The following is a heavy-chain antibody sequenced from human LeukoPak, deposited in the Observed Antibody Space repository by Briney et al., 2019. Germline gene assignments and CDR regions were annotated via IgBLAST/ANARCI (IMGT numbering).Heavy chain of an antibody. J-gene: IGHJ6*02. Sequence: GGSLRLSCAASGFSVSNNYTNWVRQAPGKGLEWVSVFYTDGNTYYAESMKGRFTISRDNSKNILFLQMNSLRVEDTAVYYCARDGYDGHYNYAMDVWGQGAAVTVSS. CDR2: FYTDGNT. CDR1: GFSVSNNY. D-gene: IGHD5-12*01. V-gene: IGHV3-66*01. CDR3: ARDGYDGHYNYAMDV.